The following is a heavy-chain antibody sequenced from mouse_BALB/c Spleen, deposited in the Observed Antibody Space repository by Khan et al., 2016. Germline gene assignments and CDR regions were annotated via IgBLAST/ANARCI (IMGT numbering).Heavy chain of an antibody. V-gene: IGHV1-54*01. Sequence: QVRLQQSGAELVRPGTSVKVSCKASGYALTNYLIEWVKQRPGQGLEWIGVINPGSGGTNYNEKFKGKATLTADKSSSTAYMQLSSLTSDDSAFYFCARYDGNYYAMDYWGQGTSVTVSS. CDR2: INPGSGGT. D-gene: IGHD2-3*01. CDR1: GYALTNYL. J-gene: IGHJ4*01. CDR3: ARYDGNYYAMDY.